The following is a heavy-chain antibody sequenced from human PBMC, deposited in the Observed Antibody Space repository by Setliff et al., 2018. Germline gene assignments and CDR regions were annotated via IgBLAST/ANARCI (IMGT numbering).Heavy chain of an antibody. CDR1: GGSISSSSYY. V-gene: IGHV4-39*07. CDR3: ARGLRGDGYNLADY. Sequence: LPETLSLTCTVSGGSISSSSYYWGWIRQPPGKGLEWIGSIHYSGSTYYNPTLKSRVTISIDTSKNQFSLKLSSVTAADTAVYYCARGLRGDGYNLADYWGQGTLVTVSS. CDR2: IHYSGST. J-gene: IGHJ4*02. D-gene: IGHD5-12*01.